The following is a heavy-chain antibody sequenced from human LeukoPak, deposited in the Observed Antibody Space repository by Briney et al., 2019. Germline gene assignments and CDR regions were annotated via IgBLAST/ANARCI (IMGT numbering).Heavy chain of an antibody. CDR1: GDLFTNRPQY. V-gene: IGHV4-39*01. CDR3: ARGVSTRDSHSWFDS. D-gene: IGHD2-21*01. CDR2: IYTSEKI. Sequence: DPSETLSLTCSVSGDLFTNRPQYWAWLRQPAGKGLDYIGSIYTSEKIYYNPSLQTRVTISADMSRKQFSLKVFSLTAADTAVYYCARGVSTRDSHSWFDSWGQGTLVTVSS. J-gene: IGHJ5*01.